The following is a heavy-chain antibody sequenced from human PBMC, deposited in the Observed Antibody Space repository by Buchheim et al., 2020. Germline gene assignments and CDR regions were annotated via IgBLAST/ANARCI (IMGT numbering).Heavy chain of an antibody. V-gene: IGHV3-30-3*01. J-gene: IGHJ4*02. CDR2: ISYDGSNK. CDR3: ASIPYGDYVGGVDY. D-gene: IGHD4-17*01. Sequence: QVQLVESGGGVVQPGRSLRLSCAASGFTFSSYAMHWVRQAPGKGLEWVAVISYDGSNKYYADSVKGRFTISRDNSKNTLYLQMNSLRAEDTAVYYCASIPYGDYVGGVDYWGQGTL. CDR1: GFTFSSYA.